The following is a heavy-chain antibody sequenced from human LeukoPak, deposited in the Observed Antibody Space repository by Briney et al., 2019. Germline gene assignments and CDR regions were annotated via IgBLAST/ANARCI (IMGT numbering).Heavy chain of an antibody. CDR2: MNPNSGNT. Sequence: EASVKVSCKASGCTFTSYDINWVRQATGQGLEWMGWMNPNSGNTGYAQKFHGRITITSNTSTSTAFMELSSLRSEDTAVYYCARGGASAAARRFDPWGQGTLVTVSS. D-gene: IGHD2-2*01. J-gene: IGHJ5*02. CDR3: ARGGASAAARRFDP. CDR1: GCTFTSYD. V-gene: IGHV1-8*01.